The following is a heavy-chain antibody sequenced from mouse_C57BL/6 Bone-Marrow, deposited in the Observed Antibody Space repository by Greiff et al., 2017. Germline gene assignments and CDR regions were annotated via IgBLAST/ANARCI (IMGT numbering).Heavy chain of an antibody. J-gene: IGHJ4*01. CDR3: ARPGYYGSSSYYYAMDY. CDR1: GYTFTDYY. CDR2: INPNNGGT. Sequence: EVQLQQSGPELVKPGASVKISCKASGYTFTDYYMNWVKQSHGKSLEWIGDINPNNGGTSYNQKFKGKDTLTVDKSSSTAYMELRSLTSEDSAVYYCARPGYYGSSSYYYAMDYWGQGTSVTVSS. D-gene: IGHD1-1*01. V-gene: IGHV1-26*01.